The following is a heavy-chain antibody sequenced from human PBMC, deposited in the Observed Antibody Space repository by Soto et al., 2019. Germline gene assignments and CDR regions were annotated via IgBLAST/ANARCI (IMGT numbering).Heavy chain of an antibody. Sequence: QVQLVQSGVEVKKPGASVKVSCKASGYTFTRYGISWVRQAPGQGLEWMGWISGSNGKTNYAQKVQGRVTMNTDTSTSTAYMELRSLRSDDTAVYYCARGIAVADPYNWYDSWGQGTLVTVSS. CDR2: ISGSNGKT. CDR3: ARGIAVADPYNWYDS. V-gene: IGHV1-18*01. J-gene: IGHJ5*01. CDR1: GYTFTRYG. D-gene: IGHD6-13*01.